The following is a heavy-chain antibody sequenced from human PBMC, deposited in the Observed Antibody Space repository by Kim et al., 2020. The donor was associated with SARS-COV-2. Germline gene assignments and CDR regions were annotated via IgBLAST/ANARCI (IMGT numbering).Heavy chain of an antibody. J-gene: IGHJ6*02. CDR2: ISAYNGNT. CDR3: ASLSGGWFGEGPMDV. CDR1: GYTFTSYG. V-gene: IGHV1-18*01. Sequence: ASVKVSCKASGYTFTSYGISWVRQAPGQGLEWMGWISAYNGNTNYAQKLQGRVTMTTDTSTSTAYMELRSLRSDDTAVYYCASLSGGWFGEGPMDVWGQGTTVTVSS. D-gene: IGHD3-10*01.